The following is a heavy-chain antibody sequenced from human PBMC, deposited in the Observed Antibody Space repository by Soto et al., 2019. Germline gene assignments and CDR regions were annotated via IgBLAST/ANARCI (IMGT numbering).Heavy chain of an antibody. Sequence: SETLSLTCSVSGGSVNNKTYYWSWIRQPPGKRLEWIGYVYYSGTTNYNPSLKSRVTISIDMSKNQFSLRLSSVTAADTALYYCARTTAVPNTLRSRYFFDFWGQGTLVTAPQ. J-gene: IGHJ4*02. CDR1: GGSVNNKTYY. V-gene: IGHV4-61*01. CDR3: ARTTAVPNTLRSRYFFDF. D-gene: IGHD3-9*01. CDR2: VYYSGTT.